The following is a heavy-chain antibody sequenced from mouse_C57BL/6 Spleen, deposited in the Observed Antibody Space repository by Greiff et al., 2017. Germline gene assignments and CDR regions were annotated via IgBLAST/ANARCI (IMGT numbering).Heavy chain of an antibody. CDR2: IHPNSGST. CDR1: GYTFTSYW. D-gene: IGHD1-1*01. CDR3: ARANYCGSSPFDY. V-gene: IGHV1-64*01. Sequence: VQLQQPGAELVKPGASVKLSCKASGYTFTSYWMHWVKQRPGQGLEWIGMIHPNSGSTNYNEKFKSKATLTVDKSSSTAYMQLSSLTSEDSAVYYCARANYCGSSPFDYWGQGTTLTVSS. J-gene: IGHJ2*01.